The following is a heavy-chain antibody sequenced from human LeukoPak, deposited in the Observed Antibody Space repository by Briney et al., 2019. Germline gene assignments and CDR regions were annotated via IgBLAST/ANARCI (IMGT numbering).Heavy chain of an antibody. Sequence: SETLSLTCAVYGGSFSGYYWSWIRQPPGKGPEWIGEINHSGSTNYNPSLKSRVTISVDTSKNQFSLKLSSVTAADTAVYYCTRRNYYDSRTIDYWGQGTLVTVSS. J-gene: IGHJ4*02. CDR1: GGSFSGYY. V-gene: IGHV4-34*01. CDR3: TRRNYYDSRTIDY. CDR2: INHSGST. D-gene: IGHD3-22*01.